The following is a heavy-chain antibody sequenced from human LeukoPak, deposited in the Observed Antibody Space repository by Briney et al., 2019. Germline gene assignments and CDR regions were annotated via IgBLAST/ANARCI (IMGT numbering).Heavy chain of an antibody. CDR1: GFTFSSNA. CDR3: AKGSIAAQRCFDY. J-gene: IGHJ4*02. D-gene: IGHD6-6*01. V-gene: IGHV3-23*01. CDR2: TSGSGDST. Sequence: GGSLRLSCAASGFTFSSNAMSWVRQAPGKGLEWVSSTSGSGDSTYYADSVKGRFTISRDNSKKTLFLQMNSLRAEDTAVYYCAKGSIAAQRCFDYWGQGTLVTVSS.